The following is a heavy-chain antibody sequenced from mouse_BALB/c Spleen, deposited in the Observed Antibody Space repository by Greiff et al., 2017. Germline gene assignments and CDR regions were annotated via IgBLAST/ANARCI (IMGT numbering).Heavy chain of an antibody. D-gene: IGHD2-1*01. V-gene: IGHV5-12-1*01. CDR2: ISSGGGST. Sequence: EVHLVESGGGLVKPGGSLKLSCAASGFAFSSYDMSWVRQTPEKRLEWVAYISSGGGSTYYPDTVKGRFTISRDNAKNTLYLQMSSLKSEDTAMYYCARHRGNSLDDWGQGTTLTVSS. CDR1: GFAFSSYD. J-gene: IGHJ2*01. CDR3: ARHRGNSLDD.